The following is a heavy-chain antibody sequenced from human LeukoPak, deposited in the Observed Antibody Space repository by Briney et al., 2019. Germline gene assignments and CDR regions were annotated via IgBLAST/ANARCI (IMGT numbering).Heavy chain of an antibody. CDR2: ISSTGTI. Sequence: GGSLRLSCAASGFTFSDYYMSWIRQAPGKGLEWVSYISSTGTIYYADSVKGRFTISRDNAKNSLYLQMNSLRAEDTAIYYCARRFDSWGQGTLVTVSS. CDR1: GFTFSDYY. J-gene: IGHJ4*02. V-gene: IGHV3-69-1*02. CDR3: ARRFDS.